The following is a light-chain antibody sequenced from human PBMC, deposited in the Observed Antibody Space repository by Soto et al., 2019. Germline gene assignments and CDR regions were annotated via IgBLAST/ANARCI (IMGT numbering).Light chain of an antibody. Sequence: QSVLTQPPSASGSPGQSVTISCTGTSSDVGAYNYVSWYQQHPGKAPKLMIYEVSKRPSGVPDRFSGSKSGNTASLTVSGLQAEDETAYYCSSYAGSNTYVFGTGTKVTV. CDR3: SSYAGSNTYV. CDR2: EVS. V-gene: IGLV2-8*01. J-gene: IGLJ1*01. CDR1: SSDVGAYNY.